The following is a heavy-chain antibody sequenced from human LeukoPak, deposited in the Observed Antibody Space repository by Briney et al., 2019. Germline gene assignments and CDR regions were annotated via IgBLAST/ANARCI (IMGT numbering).Heavy chain of an antibody. CDR2: ISGSGGST. V-gene: IGHV3-23*01. CDR1: GFTFSSYA. Sequence: GGSLRLSCAASGFTFSSYAMSWVRQAPGKGLEWVSAISGSGGSTYYAAPVKGRFTISRDDSKNTLYLQMNSLKTEDTAVYYCTTLGIAAAGFDYWGQGALVTVSS. J-gene: IGHJ4*02. CDR3: TTLGIAAAGFDY. D-gene: IGHD6-13*01.